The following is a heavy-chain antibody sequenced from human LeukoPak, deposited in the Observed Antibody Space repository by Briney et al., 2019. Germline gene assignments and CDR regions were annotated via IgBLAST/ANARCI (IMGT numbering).Heavy chain of an antibody. V-gene: IGHV5-51*01. CDR3: ARRISGYYIDY. CDR1: GYTFTNYW. J-gene: IGHJ4*02. CDR2: IWPSDSDT. Sequence: GESLKISCKGSGYTFTNYWIGWVRQMSGKGLEWMGIIWPSDSDTRYSPSFQGQVTISADKSISTAYLQWSSLKASDTAIYFCARRISGYYIDYWGQGTLVTVSS. D-gene: IGHD1-26*01.